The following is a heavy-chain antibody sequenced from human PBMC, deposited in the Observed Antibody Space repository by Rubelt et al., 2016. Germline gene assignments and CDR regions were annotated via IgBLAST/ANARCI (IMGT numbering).Heavy chain of an antibody. CDR3: ARARYSSAQVGVIDY. D-gene: IGHD5-18*01. J-gene: IGHJ4*02. V-gene: IGHV4-34*02. Sequence: QVQLQQWGAGLLKPSETLSLTCAVYGGSFSGDYWRWLRQPPGKGLEWIGEINHSGSAINNPSLESRVTISVDTAKNQCSLKLHCATAADTAVYYCARARYSSAQVGVIDYWGQGTLVTVSS. CDR1: GGSFSGDY. CDR2: INHSGSA.